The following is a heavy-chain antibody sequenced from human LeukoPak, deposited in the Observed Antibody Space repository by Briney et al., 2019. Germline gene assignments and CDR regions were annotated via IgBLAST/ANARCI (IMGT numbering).Heavy chain of an antibody. D-gene: IGHD3-22*01. J-gene: IGHJ4*02. CDR1: GGSISSYY. Sequence: SETLSLTCTVSGGSISSYYWSWIRQPAGKGLEWIGRIYTSGSTNYNPSLKSRVTMSVDTSKNQFSLKLSSVTAADTAVYYCARSATYYYDSSGYYTVDHFDYWGQGTLVTVSS. V-gene: IGHV4-4*07. CDR3: ARSATYYYDSSGYYTVDHFDY. CDR2: IYTSGST.